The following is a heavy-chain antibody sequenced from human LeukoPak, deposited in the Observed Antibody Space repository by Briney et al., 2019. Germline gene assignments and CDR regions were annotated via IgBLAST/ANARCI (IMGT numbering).Heavy chain of an antibody. Sequence: SETLSLTCAVYGGSFSGYYWIWLRQPPGKGLEWMGEINHSGSTNYNPSLKSRVTISVDTSKSQFSLTLSSVTAADTAVYYCARAPFFNYDSSGYYDYWGQRTLVTVSS. CDR1: GGSFSGYY. CDR2: INHSGST. J-gene: IGHJ4*02. D-gene: IGHD3-22*01. V-gene: IGHV4-34*01. CDR3: ARAPFFNYDSSGYYDY.